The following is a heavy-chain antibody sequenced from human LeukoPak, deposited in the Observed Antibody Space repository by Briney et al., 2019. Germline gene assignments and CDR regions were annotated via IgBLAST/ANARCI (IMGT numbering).Heavy chain of an antibody. Sequence: GGSLRLSCAASGSPFSSFAMGWVRQAPGKGLEWVTVVSADGRTQLYSDSVKGRFTVSRDNSLNTLHLQMNSLKTEDTAVYYCAREFGHNRWYFDYWGQGALVTVSS. CDR1: GSPFSSFA. CDR3: AREFGHNRWYFDY. D-gene: IGHD5-24*01. CDR2: VSADGRTQ. J-gene: IGHJ4*02. V-gene: IGHV3-30*03.